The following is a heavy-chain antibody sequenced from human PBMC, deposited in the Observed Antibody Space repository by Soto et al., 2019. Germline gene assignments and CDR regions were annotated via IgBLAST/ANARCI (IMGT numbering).Heavy chain of an antibody. J-gene: IGHJ4*02. CDR2: INAGNGNT. CDR3: ARDLAVAGNTMGY. Sequence: ASVKVSCKASGYTFTSYGISWVRQAPGQWLEWMGWINAGNGNTKYSQKFQGRVTITRDTSASTAYMELSSLRSEDTAVYYCARDLAVAGNTMGYWGEGTLVTVSS. CDR1: GYTFTSYG. D-gene: IGHD6-19*01. V-gene: IGHV1-3*01.